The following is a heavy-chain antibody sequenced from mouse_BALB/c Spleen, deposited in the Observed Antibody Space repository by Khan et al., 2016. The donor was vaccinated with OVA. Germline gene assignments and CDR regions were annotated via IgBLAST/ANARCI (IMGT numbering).Heavy chain of an antibody. Sequence: EVELVESGGDLVKPGGSLKLSCAASGFTFSTYGMSWVRQTPDKRLEWVATVSTGGGYTYYPDSVKGRFTISSDNAKNTLYLQMSSLKSEDTAMFYCARLAYYYDSEGFDYWGQGTLVTVSA. CDR1: GFTFSTYG. J-gene: IGHJ3*01. V-gene: IGHV5-6*01. CDR2: VSTGGGYT. D-gene: IGHD1-1*01. CDR3: ARLAYYYDSEGFDY.